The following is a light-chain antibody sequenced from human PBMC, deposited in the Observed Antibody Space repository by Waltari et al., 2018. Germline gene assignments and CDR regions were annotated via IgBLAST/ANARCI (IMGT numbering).Light chain of an antibody. CDR1: QSVFYSPTKKNH. J-gene: IGKJ4*01. CDR2: WGS. Sequence: DNVFTQSPDPLAVSLGERATLNCKSSQSVFYSPTKKNHLAWYQQKPGQPPKLLIYWGSTREIGVPDRFTGSGSGTDFTLTISSLQAEDVAVYYCQQYYSNPLTFGGGTTVEIK. CDR3: QQYYSNPLT. V-gene: IGKV4-1*01.